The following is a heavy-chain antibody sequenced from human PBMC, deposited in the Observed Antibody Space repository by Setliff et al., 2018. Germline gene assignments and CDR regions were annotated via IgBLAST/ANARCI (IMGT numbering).Heavy chain of an antibody. V-gene: IGHV4-38-2*01. Sequence: NPSETLSLTCSVSDFSINSGYYWGWIRQSPGEGLEWIGSIYRNGNTYYNPSLKSRVTISVDTSKNQLSLKLNSVTAADTAVYYCARQIDYGDFQYFDYWGQGTLVTVSS. CDR1: DFSINSGYY. CDR3: ARQIDYGDFQYFDY. D-gene: IGHD4-17*01. CDR2: IYRNGNT. J-gene: IGHJ4*02.